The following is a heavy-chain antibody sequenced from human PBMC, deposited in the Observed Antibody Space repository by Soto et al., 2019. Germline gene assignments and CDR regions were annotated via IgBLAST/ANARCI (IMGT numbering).Heavy chain of an antibody. J-gene: IGHJ6*02. Sequence: QVQLQESGPGLVKPSETLSLTCTVSGGSVSSGSYYWSWIRQPPGKGLEWIGYIYYSGSTNYNPSLKSRVTISVDTSKNQFSLKLSSVTAADTAVYYCARGDLNYYYGMDVWGQGPTVTVSS. CDR2: IYYSGST. CDR1: GGSVSSGSYY. CDR3: ARGDLNYYYGMDV. V-gene: IGHV4-61*01.